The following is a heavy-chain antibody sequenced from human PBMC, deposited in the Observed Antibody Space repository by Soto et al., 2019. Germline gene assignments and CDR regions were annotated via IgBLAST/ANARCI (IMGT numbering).Heavy chain of an antibody. J-gene: IGHJ6*02. D-gene: IGHD2-15*01. CDR3: ARTMVAATQNPPWYYGMDV. CDR2: IIPIFGTA. CDR1: GGTFSSYA. Sequence: SVKVSCKASGGTFSSYAISWVRQAPGQGLEWMGGIIPIFGTANYAQKFQGRVTITADESTSTAYMELSSLRSEDTAVYYCARTMVAATQNPPWYYGMDVWGQGTTVTV. V-gene: IGHV1-69*13.